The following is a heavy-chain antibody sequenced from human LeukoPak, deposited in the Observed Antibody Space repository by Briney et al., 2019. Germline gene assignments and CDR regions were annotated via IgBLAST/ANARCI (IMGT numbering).Heavy chain of an antibody. J-gene: IGHJ5*01. V-gene: IGHV3-30*18. Sequence: GSLKPSCAASGFTLSTCCMHWVRPAPGQGTEWVAMISHDGNSKQYADFAKGRFTISRDNSKNTLYLEMNSLRTEDTAVYHCAKDLYDNGWYNYFDPWGQGALVTVSS. CDR2: ISHDGNSK. CDR3: AKDLYDNGWYNYFDP. CDR1: GFTLSTCC. D-gene: IGHD6-19*01.